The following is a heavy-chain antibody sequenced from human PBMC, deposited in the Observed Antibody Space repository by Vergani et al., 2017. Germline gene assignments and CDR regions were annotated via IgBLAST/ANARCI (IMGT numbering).Heavy chain of an antibody. CDR3: TRHGRSGWAGYFQH. Sequence: QVQLQESGPGLVKPSETLSLTCSVSGDSMNTYYWTWIRQPPGKGLEWIGTIYYTGTTYYNEAHKSRLTISVDTSKNQFSLNLTSVTAADTAVYYCTRHGRSGWAGYFQHWGQGTLVTASS. V-gene: IGHV4-39*01. CDR2: IYYTGTT. CDR1: GDSMNTYY. D-gene: IGHD6-19*01. J-gene: IGHJ1*01.